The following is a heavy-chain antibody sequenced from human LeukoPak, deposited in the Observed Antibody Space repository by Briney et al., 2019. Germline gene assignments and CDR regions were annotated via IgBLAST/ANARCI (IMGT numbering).Heavy chain of an antibody. CDR2: INPNSGGT. D-gene: IGHD2-2*01. CDR1: GYTFTGYY. J-gene: IGHJ6*03. V-gene: IGHV1-2*02. Sequence: ASVKVSCKASGYTFTGYYMHWVRQAPGQGLEWMGWINPNSGGTNYAQKFQGRVTMTRDTSISTAYMELSRLRSDDTAVYYCARIGYCSSTSCESYYMDVWGKGTTVTVSS. CDR3: ARIGYCSSTSCESYYMDV.